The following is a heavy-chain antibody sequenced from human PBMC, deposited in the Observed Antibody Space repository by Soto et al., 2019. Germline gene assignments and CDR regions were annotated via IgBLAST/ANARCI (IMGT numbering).Heavy chain of an antibody. V-gene: IGHV3-74*01. CDR3: ARGDRGGFDL. D-gene: IGHD3-10*01. J-gene: IGHJ3*01. CDR2: VHSDGTTT. Sequence: EVQLVESGGGLVQPGESLRLSCAASGFTFDYYWMHWVRQAPGKGLVWVSRVHSDGTTTTYSDSVKGRFTISRDNATNTVYLQMSSLRAAATAIYYCARGDRGGFDLWGHGTVVTVSS. CDR1: GFTFDYYW.